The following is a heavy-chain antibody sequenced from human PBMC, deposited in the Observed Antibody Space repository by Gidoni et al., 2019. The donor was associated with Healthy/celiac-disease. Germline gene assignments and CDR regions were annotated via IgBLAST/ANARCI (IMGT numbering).Heavy chain of an antibody. CDR2: ISSSSSYT. CDR3: ARDPSGSVGWFDP. V-gene: IGHV3-11*06. J-gene: IGHJ5*02. Sequence: QVQLVESGGGLVKPGGSLRLSCAASGSTFSDYYMSWIRQAPGKGLEWVSYISSSSSYTNYADSVKGRFTISRDNAKNSLYLQMNSLRAEDTAVYYCARDPSGSVGWFDPWGQGTLVTVSS. CDR1: GSTFSDYY.